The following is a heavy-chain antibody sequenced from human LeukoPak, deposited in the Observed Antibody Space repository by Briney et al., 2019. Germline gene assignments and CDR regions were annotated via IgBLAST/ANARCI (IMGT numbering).Heavy chain of an antibody. CDR3: ARARAGRGYSYVIYYYYMDV. J-gene: IGHJ6*03. V-gene: IGHV4-34*01. CDR1: GGSFSGYY. D-gene: IGHD5-18*01. Sequence: SETLSLTCAVYGGSFSGYYWSWIRQPPGKGLEWIGEINHSGSTNYNPSLKSRVTISVDTSKNQFSLKLSCVPAPDTAVYYCARARAGRGYSYVIYYYYMDVWGKGTTVTVSS. CDR2: INHSGST.